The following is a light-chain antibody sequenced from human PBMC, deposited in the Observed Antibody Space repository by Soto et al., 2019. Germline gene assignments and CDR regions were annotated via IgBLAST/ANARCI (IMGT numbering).Light chain of an antibody. V-gene: IGKV3-20*01. CDR1: QSVSSSY. CDR2: GAS. Sequence: EIGLTQSPGTLSLSPGERATLSCRASQSVSSSYLAWYQQKPGQAPRLLIYGASSRATGIPDRFSGSGSGTDFTLTISRLEPEDFAVYYCQQYCSSPWITFGQGTRLEIK. J-gene: IGKJ5*01. CDR3: QQYCSSPWIT.